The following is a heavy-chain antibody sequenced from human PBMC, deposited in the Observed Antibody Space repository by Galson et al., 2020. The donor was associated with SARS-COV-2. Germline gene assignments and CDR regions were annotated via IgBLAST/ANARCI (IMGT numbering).Heavy chain of an antibody. CDR3: ANYLPGWGVRGY. D-gene: IGHD3-16*01. J-gene: IGHJ4*02. CDR2: IYNTESA. V-gene: IGHV4-59*01. CDR1: GGSISDYH. Sequence: SQTLSPTRTVSGGSISDYHSSSIRQPPGKGLGWIGQIYNTESANYNTSLTSRVTISVDTAKNQISLKLISVTAADTAVYYCANYLPGWGVRGYWGQGTLVTVSS.